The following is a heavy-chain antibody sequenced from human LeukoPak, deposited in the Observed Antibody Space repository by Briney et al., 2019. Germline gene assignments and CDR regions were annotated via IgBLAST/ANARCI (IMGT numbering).Heavy chain of an antibody. V-gene: IGHV3-48*03. Sequence: PGGSLRLSCTASGFTFSRFEMSWVRQAPGKGLEWVSYITSISSSTYYADFVKGRFTVSRDNAKNSLYLQMNSLTAEDTAVYYCGRGFGDYGGYYYMDLWGKGTMVTVSS. J-gene: IGHJ6*03. D-gene: IGHD4-23*01. CDR1: GFTFSRFE. CDR2: ITSISSST. CDR3: GRGFGDYGGYYYMDL.